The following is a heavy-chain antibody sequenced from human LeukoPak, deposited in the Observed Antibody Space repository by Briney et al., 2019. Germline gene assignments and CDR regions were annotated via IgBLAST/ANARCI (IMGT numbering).Heavy chain of an antibody. V-gene: IGHV3-23*01. J-gene: IGHJ4*02. Sequence: PGGSLRLSCAASGFTFGSYAMSWVRQAPGKGLERVSAINSDGRNTYYADSVKGRFTISRDNSRNTLFLQVNSLRAEDTAVYYCARREYNNGYVFGGPGTLVTVSS. CDR1: GFTFGSYA. CDR3: ARREYNNGYVF. CDR2: INSDGRNT. D-gene: IGHD5-18*01.